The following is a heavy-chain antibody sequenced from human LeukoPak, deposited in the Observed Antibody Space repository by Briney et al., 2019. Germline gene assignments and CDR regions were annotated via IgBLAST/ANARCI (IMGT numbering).Heavy chain of an antibody. D-gene: IGHD5-12*01. V-gene: IGHV1-46*03. CDR3: AGAISPNIGANDTGRHAFDT. Sequence: ASVKVSCKASEDTFSNYYIHWIRQAPGQGLGRMGVINVSGGNRKYGKEFQGRVTQTRDTSTSTVYMELSSLRSEDTAVYYCAGAISPNIGANDTGRHAFDTWGQGTMVTVSS. CDR1: EDTFSNYY. CDR2: INVSGGNR. J-gene: IGHJ3*02.